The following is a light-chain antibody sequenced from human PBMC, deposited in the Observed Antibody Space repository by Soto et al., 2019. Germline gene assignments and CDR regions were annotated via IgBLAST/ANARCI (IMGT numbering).Light chain of an antibody. J-gene: IGKJ4*02. CDR1: QSVGES. Sequence: EIVLTQSPGTLSLSPWERATLSCRASQSVGESLVWYQQKPGQAPRLLIYRVFNRATGIPDRFSGSGSGTDFTLTISRLEPEDFAVYYCQQFGGSPRTFGGGTKVDIK. CDR2: RVF. V-gene: IGKV3-20*01. CDR3: QQFGGSPRT.